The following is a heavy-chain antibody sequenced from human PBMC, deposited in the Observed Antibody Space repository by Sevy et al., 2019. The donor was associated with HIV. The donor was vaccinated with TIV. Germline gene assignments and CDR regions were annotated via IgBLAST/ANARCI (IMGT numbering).Heavy chain of an antibody. CDR1: GYTFTSYD. J-gene: IGHJ6*02. CDR3: LRILSMSYYNYHALDV. Sequence: ASVKVSCRASGYTFTSYDIHWVRQTTGQGLEWMGWMSPNSGNTGYAQKFQGRVTMTRDTSKGTAYMELSSLRSDDTAVYYCLRILSMSYYNYHALDVWGQGTTVTVSS. V-gene: IGHV1-8*01. D-gene: IGHD2-8*01. CDR2: MSPNSGNT.